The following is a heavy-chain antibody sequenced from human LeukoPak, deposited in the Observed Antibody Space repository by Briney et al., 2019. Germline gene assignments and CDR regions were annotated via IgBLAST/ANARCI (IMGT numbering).Heavy chain of an antibody. V-gene: IGHV3-7*03. CDR3: AREAHFMVRGVIIRRDGLDV. CDR2: IKQDGSEK. Sequence: GGSLRLSCAASGFTLSSYWMTWVRQAPGKGLEWVANIKQDGSEKYYVDSVKGRFIISRDNAKNSLYLQINSLRVEDTAVYYCAREAHFMVRGVIIRRDGLDVWDKGTTVTVSS. D-gene: IGHD3-10*01. J-gene: IGHJ6*04. CDR1: GFTLSSYW.